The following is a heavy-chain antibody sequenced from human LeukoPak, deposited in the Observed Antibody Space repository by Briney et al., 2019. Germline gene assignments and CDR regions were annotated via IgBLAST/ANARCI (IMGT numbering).Heavy chain of an antibody. D-gene: IGHD6-19*01. CDR3: ARVRYSSGWYFFPAETPFDY. CDR2: INTNTGNP. V-gene: IGHV7-4-1*02. J-gene: IGHJ4*02. Sequence: ASVKVSCKASGYTFTSYGISWVRQAPGQGLEWMGWINTNTGNPTYAQGFTGRFVFSLDTSVSTAYLQISSLKAEDTAVYYCARVRYSSGWYFFPAETPFDYWGQGTLVTVSS. CDR1: GYTFTSYG.